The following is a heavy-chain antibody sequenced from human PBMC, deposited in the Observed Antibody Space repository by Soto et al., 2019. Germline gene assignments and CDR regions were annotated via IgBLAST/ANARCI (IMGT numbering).Heavy chain of an antibody. CDR2: IIPIFGTP. CDR3: ARGDKGDVSSYGPYHYYYCDMDV. CDR1: GGAFSNHA. Sequence: QLVQSGAEVKKPGASVKVSCTAAGGAFSNHAISWVRQAPGQGLEWLGGIIPIFGTPMYAQEFKGRVTSTADKSMSTVYMERSSLRSEDTAVYYCARGDKGDVSSYGPYHYYYCDMDVWGQGTTVPVAS. J-gene: IGHJ6*02. V-gene: IGHV1-69*06. D-gene: IGHD5-18*01.